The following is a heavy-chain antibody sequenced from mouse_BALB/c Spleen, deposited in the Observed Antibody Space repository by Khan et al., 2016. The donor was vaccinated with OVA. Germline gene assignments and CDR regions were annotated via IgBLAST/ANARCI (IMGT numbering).Heavy chain of an antibody. CDR3: ARGNYYGYYFDY. CDR1: GYSITSGYA. D-gene: IGHD1-1*01. CDR2: ISYRGVT. V-gene: IGHV3-2*02. Sequence: VQLKQSGPGLVKPSQSLSLTCTVTGYSITSGYAWNWIRQFPGNKLEWMGYISYRGVTSYTPSLKSRISITRDTSKNQFFLQLNSVTTEDTATYCCARGNYYGYYFDYWGQGTTLTVSS. J-gene: IGHJ2*01.